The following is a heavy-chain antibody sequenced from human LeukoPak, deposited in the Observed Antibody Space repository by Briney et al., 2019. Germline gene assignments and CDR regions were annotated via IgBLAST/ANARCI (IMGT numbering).Heavy chain of an antibody. D-gene: IGHD4-17*01. CDR2: ISVSGGST. CDR1: GFTFSSYA. Sequence: GGSLRLSCAASGFTFSSYAMSWVRQAPEKGLEWVSGISVSGGSTYYADSVEGRFTISRDNSKNTLYLQMNSLRAEDTAVYYCARDPYGDYVFDYWGQGTLVTVSS. J-gene: IGHJ4*02. CDR3: ARDPYGDYVFDY. V-gene: IGHV3-23*01.